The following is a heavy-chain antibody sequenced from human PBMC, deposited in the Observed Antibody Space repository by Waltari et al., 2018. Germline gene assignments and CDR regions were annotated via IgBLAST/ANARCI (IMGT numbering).Heavy chain of an antibody. CDR1: GFSFSGST. Sequence: EVQVVESGGGLVQPGGSLKLSCETYGFSFSGSTIHWLRQTSGKGLEWVGRIRRQPYNYATAYSASVKGRFTISRDDSKNTAYLQMNNLMTEDTAVYYCSGGEVTGTDFWGQGTLVTISS. D-gene: IGHD6-19*01. CDR2: IRRQPYNYAT. V-gene: IGHV3-73*01. J-gene: IGHJ4*02. CDR3: SGGEVTGTDF.